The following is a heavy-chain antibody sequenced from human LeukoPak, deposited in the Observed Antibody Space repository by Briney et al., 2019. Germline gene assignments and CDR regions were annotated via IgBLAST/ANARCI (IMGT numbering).Heavy chain of an antibody. Sequence: SETLSLTCTVSGYSFSSTYYWGWIRQPPGKRLEWVGSVFHSGNTYYNSSLKSRGTISVDTSKNQFSLKLSSVTAANTAVYYCAREGLNMVRGIIPKEAWGWFDPWGQGTLVTVSS. V-gene: IGHV4-38-2*02. J-gene: IGHJ5*02. CDR2: VFHSGNT. CDR1: GYSFSSTYY. CDR3: AREGLNMVRGIIPKEAWGWFDP. D-gene: IGHD3-10*01.